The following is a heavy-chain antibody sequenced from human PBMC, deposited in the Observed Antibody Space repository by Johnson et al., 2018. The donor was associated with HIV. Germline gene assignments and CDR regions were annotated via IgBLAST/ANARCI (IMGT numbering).Heavy chain of an antibody. CDR3: AKVAVATAAGGVALDI. J-gene: IGHJ3*02. CDR2: IYSGGST. Sequence: VQLVESGGGVVRPGGSLRLSCTASGFMFDDYGMNWVRQAPGKGLEWVSGIYSGGSTYYADSVKGRFTISRDNSKSTLYLQMNSPRAEDTAVYYCAKVAVATAAGGVALDIWGPGTMVIVSS. D-gene: IGHD6-13*01. V-gene: IGHV3-20*04. CDR1: GFMFDDYG.